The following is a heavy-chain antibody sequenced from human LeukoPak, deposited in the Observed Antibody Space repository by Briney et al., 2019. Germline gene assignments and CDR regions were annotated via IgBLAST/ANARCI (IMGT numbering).Heavy chain of an antibody. CDR3: AADSHGMGYYGMDV. D-gene: IGHD1-14*01. J-gene: IGHJ6*02. CDR2: IVVGSGNT. Sequence: SVKVSCKASGFTFTSSAMQWVRQARGQRLEWIGWIVVGSGNTNYAQKFQERVTITRDMSTSTAYMELSSLRSEDTAVYYCAADSHGMGYYGMDVWGQGTTVTVSS. V-gene: IGHV1-58*02. CDR1: GFTFTSSA.